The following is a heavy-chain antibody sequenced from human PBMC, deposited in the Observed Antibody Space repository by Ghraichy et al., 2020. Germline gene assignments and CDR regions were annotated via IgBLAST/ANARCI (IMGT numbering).Heavy chain of an antibody. V-gene: IGHV1-46*01. Sequence: ASVKVSCKASGYTFTSYYMHWVRQAPGQGLEWMGIINPSGGRTSYAQKLQGRVTMTRDTPTGTVNMELSSLRSEETAVYYCASVAYSSSYHNWFDPWGQGTLVTVSS. D-gene: IGHD6-6*01. CDR3: ASVAYSSSYHNWFDP. J-gene: IGHJ5*02. CDR1: GYTFTSYY. CDR2: INPSGGRT.